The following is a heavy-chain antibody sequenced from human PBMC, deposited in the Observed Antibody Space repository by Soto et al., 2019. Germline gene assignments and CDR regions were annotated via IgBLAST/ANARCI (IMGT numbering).Heavy chain of an antibody. CDR2: IWYDGSNK. V-gene: IGHV3-33*01. CDR3: ARSRGSGGSCPEY. J-gene: IGHJ4*02. Sequence: PGGSLRLSCAASGFTFSSYGMHWVRQAPGKGLEWVAVIWYDGSNKYYADSVKGRFTISRDNSKNTLYLQMNSLRAEDTAVYYCARSRGSGGSCPEYWGQGTLVTVSS. CDR1: GFTFSSYG. D-gene: IGHD2-15*01.